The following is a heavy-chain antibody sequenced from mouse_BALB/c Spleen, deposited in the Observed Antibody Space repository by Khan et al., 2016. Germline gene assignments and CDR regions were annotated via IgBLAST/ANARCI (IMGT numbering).Heavy chain of an antibody. CDR1: GFTFSNYA. CDR3: AREEGNLAY. CDR2: ISSGGSYT. J-gene: IGHJ3*01. V-gene: IGHV5-9-3*01. Sequence: EVELVESGGGLVKPGGSLKLSCAASGFTFSNYAMSWVRQTPEKRLEWVATISSGGSYTYYPDSVKGRFTISRDNAKNTLYLQMSSLRAEDTSMYYCAREEGNLAYWGQGTLVTVSA.